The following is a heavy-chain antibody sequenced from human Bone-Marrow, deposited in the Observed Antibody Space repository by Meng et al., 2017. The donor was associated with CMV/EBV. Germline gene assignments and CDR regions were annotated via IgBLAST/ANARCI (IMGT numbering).Heavy chain of an antibody. J-gene: IGHJ4*02. Sequence: ASVKVSCKASGYTFTGYYMHWVRQAPGQGLEWMGWINPNSGGTNYAQKFQGRVTMTRDTSISTAYKELSRLRSDDTAVYYCARDDGYNSHNPYFDYWGQGTLVTVSS. CDR1: GYTFTGYY. CDR3: ARDDGYNSHNPYFDY. D-gene: IGHD5-24*01. CDR2: INPNSGGT. V-gene: IGHV1-2*02.